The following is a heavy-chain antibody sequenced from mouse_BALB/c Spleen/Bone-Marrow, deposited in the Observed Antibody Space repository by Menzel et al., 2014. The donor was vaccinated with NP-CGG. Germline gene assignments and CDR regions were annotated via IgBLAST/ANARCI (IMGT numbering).Heavy chain of an antibody. CDR2: ISYSDNT. D-gene: IGHD2-3*01. Sequence: EAKLMESGPSLVKPSQTLSLTCSVTGDSITSGYCNWIRKFPGNKLEFMGYISYSDNTYFNPSLKSRVSITRDTSKNQYYLQLNSVTTEDTATYYCARLGGYYAWFAYWGQGTLVTVSA. J-gene: IGHJ3*01. CDR3: ARLGGYYAWFAY. CDR1: GDSITSGY. V-gene: IGHV3-8*02.